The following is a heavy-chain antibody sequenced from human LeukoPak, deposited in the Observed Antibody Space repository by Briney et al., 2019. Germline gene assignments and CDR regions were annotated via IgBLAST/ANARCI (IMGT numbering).Heavy chain of an antibody. D-gene: IGHD2-15*01. CDR2: IYYSGST. V-gene: IGHV4-59*08. J-gene: IGHJ4*02. Sequence: SETLSLTCTVSGGSISSYYWSWIRQPPGKGLEWIGYIYYSGSTNYNPSLKSRVTISVDTSKNQFSLKLSSVTAADTAVYYCATLLTSALDFDYWGQGTLVTVSS. CDR3: ATLLTSALDFDY. CDR1: GGSISSYY.